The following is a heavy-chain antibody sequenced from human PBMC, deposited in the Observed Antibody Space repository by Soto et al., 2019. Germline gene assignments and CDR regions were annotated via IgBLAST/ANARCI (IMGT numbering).Heavy chain of an antibody. V-gene: IGHV4-59*01. Sequence: SETLSLTCTVSGGSIGYYYWTWIRQPPGKGLEWIGYMYHSGSTNYNPSLKSRVTISVDTSKNQFSLKLSSVTAADTAVYFCAKLLGSGYHIEYWGPGTLVTVSS. CDR1: GGSIGYYY. CDR3: AKLLGSGYHIEY. J-gene: IGHJ4*01. CDR2: MYHSGST. D-gene: IGHD3-10*01.